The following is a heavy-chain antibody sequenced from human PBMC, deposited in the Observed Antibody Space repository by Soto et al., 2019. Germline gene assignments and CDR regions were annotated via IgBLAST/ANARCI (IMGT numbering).Heavy chain of an antibody. CDR2: ISYTGSA. Sequence: SETLSLTCTVSGGSMRSYSWSWFRRPPGGRLELIGCISYTGSADCSPSLKSRFTMSVDTSKNHFSLKLNSVTAADTAVYYCARVTYDSFTAYSYYFDYWGQGTLVTVSS. V-gene: IGHV4-59*01. CDR3: ARVTYDSFTAYSYYFDY. D-gene: IGHD3-9*01. CDR1: GGSMRSYS. J-gene: IGHJ4*02.